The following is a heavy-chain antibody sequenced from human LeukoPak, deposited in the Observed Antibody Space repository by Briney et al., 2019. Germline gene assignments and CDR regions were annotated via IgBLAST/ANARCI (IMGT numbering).Heavy chain of an antibody. CDR1: GGTFSNYA. V-gene: IGHV1-69*05. D-gene: IGHD6-13*01. CDR2: IIPIFGTT. CDR3: ARDKAGTFDY. Sequence: ASVKVSCKASGGTFSNYAISWVRQAPGQGLEWMGRIIPIFGTTNYAQKFQGRVTITTDESTSTAYMELRSLRSDDTAVYYCARDKAGTFDYWGQGTLVTVSS. J-gene: IGHJ4*02.